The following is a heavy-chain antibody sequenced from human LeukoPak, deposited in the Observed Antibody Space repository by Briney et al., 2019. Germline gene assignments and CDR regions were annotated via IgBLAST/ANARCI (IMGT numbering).Heavy chain of an antibody. J-gene: IGHJ6*02. CDR2: IYYSGST. Sequence: SQTLSLTCTVSGGSISSGGYYWSWIRQHPGKGLEWIGYIYYSGSTYYNPSLKSRVTISVDTSKNQFSLKLSSVTAADTAVYYCARGRIQLWLYYYYGMDVWGQGATVTVSS. CDR3: ARGRIQLWLYYYYGMDV. D-gene: IGHD5-18*01. V-gene: IGHV4-31*03. CDR1: GGSISSGGYY.